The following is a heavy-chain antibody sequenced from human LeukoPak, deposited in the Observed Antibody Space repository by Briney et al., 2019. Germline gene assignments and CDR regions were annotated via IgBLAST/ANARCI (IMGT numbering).Heavy chain of an antibody. CDR1: GGSISSSSYY. Sequence: PSETLSLTCTVSGGSISSSSYYWGWIRQPPGKGLEWIGSIYYSGSTYYNPSLKSRVTISVDTSKNQFSLKLSSVTAADTAVYYCARLSRSGSHFDYWGQGTLVTVSS. V-gene: IGHV4-39*01. CDR3: ARLSRSGSHFDY. J-gene: IGHJ4*02. CDR2: IYYSGST. D-gene: IGHD3-10*01.